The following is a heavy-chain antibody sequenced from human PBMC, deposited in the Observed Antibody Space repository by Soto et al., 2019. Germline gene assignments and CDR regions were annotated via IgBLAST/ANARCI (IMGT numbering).Heavy chain of an antibody. CDR3: ARGHYVVRVPLAIRVAYFDY. CDR1: GLSCSSYS. Sequence: GALGVSVEAAGLSCSSYSMIWVRQAPGRGLEGVSAISATGSDMSYADSVKGRFTISRDNTKNSLFLQLNNLRVEQAAVYFWARGHYVVRVPLAIRVAYFDYWGQGAVVTLSS. D-gene: IGHD2-8*01. J-gene: IGHJ4*02. CDR2: ISATGSDM. V-gene: IGHV3-21*01.